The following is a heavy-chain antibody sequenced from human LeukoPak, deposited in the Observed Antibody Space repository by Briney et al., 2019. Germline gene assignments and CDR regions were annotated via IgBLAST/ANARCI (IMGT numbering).Heavy chain of an antibody. CDR1: GGSMRSYY. J-gene: IGHJ4*02. V-gene: IGHV4-59*08. CDR2: VYYSGTA. D-gene: IGHD6-19*01. Sequence: SETLSLTCNVSGGSMRSYYWSWIRQPPGKGLELIGYVYYSGTANYNPSLESRVTILVDTSKNQFSLNLSSVTAADTAVYYCARTKSGWYYSDYWGQGTLVSVSS. CDR3: ARTKSGWYYSDY.